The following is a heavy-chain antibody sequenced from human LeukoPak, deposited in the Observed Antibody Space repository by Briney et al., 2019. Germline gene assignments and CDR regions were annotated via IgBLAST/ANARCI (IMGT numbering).Heavy chain of an antibody. CDR1: GFTSSSFS. J-gene: IGHJ6*02. V-gene: IGHV3-21*01. CDR3: AREYGDTDGGDYYYGMDV. CDR2: ISIISSYI. Sequence: RGSLRPSCAASGFTSSSFSINWVRHAPGEGQEWVSSISIISSYISYADSVKGRFTISRDNAKNSLYLQMLSLRAEATAVYYCAREYGDTDGGDYYYGMDVWGQGTTVTVSS. D-gene: IGHD4-17*01.